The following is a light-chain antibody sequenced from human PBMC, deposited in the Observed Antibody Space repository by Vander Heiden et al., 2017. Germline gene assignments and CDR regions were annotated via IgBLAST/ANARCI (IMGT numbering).Light chain of an antibody. Sequence: DTQMTQSPSSLSASVGDRVTITCRASQNISSYLNWYQQKPGKAPKLLIYAAPSLQSGVPSRFSGSGSGTDFTLTISSLQPEDFATYYCQQSYSTPRTFGQGTKLEIK. CDR3: QQSYSTPRT. CDR2: AAP. V-gene: IGKV1-39*01. CDR1: QNISSY. J-gene: IGKJ2*01.